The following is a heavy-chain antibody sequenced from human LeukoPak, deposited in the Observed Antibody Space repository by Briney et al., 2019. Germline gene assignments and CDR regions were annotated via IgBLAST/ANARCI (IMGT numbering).Heavy chain of an antibody. J-gene: IGHJ4*02. CDR1: GFTFSSYS. V-gene: IGHV3-21*01. CDR3: ARATSGYYGTYFDY. Sequence: GGSLRLSCAASGFTFSSYSMNWVRQAPGKGLEWVSSISSSSSYIYYADSVKGRFTISRDNAKNSLYLQMNSLRAEDTAVYHCARATSGYYGTYFDYWGQGTLVTVSS. CDR2: ISSSSSYI. D-gene: IGHD3-22*01.